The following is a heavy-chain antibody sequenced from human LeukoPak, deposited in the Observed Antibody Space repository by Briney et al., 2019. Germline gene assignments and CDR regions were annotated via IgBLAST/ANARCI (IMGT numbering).Heavy chain of an antibody. CDR2: VSDSGGST. Sequence: SGGSLRLSCAASGFTFSSYALSWVRQAPGKGLEWVSAVSDSGGSTYYADSVKGRFTISIDNSENTLYLQMNSLRAEDTAVYYCAKAVIYDSSGYYYPFDYWGQGTLVTVSS. D-gene: IGHD3-22*01. J-gene: IGHJ4*02. CDR3: AKAVIYDSSGYYYPFDY. CDR1: GFTFSSYA. V-gene: IGHV3-23*01.